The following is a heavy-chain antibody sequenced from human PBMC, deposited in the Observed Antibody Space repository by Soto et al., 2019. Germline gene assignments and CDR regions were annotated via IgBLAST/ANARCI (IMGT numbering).Heavy chain of an antibody. V-gene: IGHV3-48*02. Sequence: GGSLRLSCAASGFTFSSYSMNWVRQAPGKGLEWVSYISSSSSTIYYADSVKGRFTISRDNAKNSLYLQMNSLRDEDTAVYYCAREQQQLVRGGYYYYGMDVWGQGTTVTVSS. CDR1: GFTFSSYS. CDR2: ISSSSSTI. J-gene: IGHJ6*02. D-gene: IGHD6-13*01. CDR3: AREQQQLVRGGYYYYGMDV.